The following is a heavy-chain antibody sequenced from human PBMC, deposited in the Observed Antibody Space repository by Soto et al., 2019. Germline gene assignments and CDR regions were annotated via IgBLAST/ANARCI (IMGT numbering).Heavy chain of an antibody. J-gene: IGHJ4*01. V-gene: IGHV3-9*01. CDR2: ISWEGGSI. CDR3: AKDHDEDFGYDLDYFNH. CDR1: GFNFDDYA. Sequence: EVQLVESGGDLVQPGRSLRLSCAASGFNFDDYAMHWVRQVPGKGLEWVSGISWEGGSIGYADSVKGRFTISRDNAKNSLYLEMNSLRSEDTALYYCAKDHDEDFGYDLDYFNHWGHGTLVTVSS. D-gene: IGHD5-12*01.